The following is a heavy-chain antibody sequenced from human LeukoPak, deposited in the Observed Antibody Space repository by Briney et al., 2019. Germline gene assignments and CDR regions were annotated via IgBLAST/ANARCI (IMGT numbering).Heavy chain of an antibody. CDR2: ISYDGSNK. J-gene: IGHJ4*02. CDR3: ARDQWLVYNFDY. CDR1: GFTFSSYA. V-gene: IGHV3-30-3*01. Sequence: GGSLRLSCAASGFTFSSYAMHWVRQAPGKGLEWVAVISYDGSNKYYADSVKGRFTISRDNSKSTLYLQMNSLRAEDTAVYYCARDQWLVYNFDYWGQGTLVTVSS. D-gene: IGHD6-19*01.